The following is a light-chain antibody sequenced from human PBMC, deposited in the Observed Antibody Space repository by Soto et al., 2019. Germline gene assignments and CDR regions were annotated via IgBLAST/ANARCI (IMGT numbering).Light chain of an antibody. CDR1: SSDVGAYNY. Sequence: QSALTQPRSVSGSPGQSVTISCTGTSSDVGAYNYVSWYQHQPGKAPKVMIYDVSERTSGVPDRFSGSKSDNKASLTISGLQAEDEANYYCCSYAGSYSWVFGGGTKLTVL. CDR3: CSYAGSYSWV. J-gene: IGLJ3*02. CDR2: DVS. V-gene: IGLV2-11*01.